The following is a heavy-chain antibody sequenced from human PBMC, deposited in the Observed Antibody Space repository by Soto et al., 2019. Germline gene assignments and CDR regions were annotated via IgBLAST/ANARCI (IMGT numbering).Heavy chain of an antibody. CDR1: GFTFSSYA. CDR2: ISYDGSNK. Sequence: VGSLRLSCAASGFTFSSYAMHWVRQAPGKGLEWVAVISYDGSNKYYADSVKGRFTISRDNSKNTLYLQMNSLRAEDTAVYYCARDRDVLRFLEWLSPPYYYYGMDVWGQGTTVTVSS. CDR3: ARDRDVLRFLEWLSPPYYYYGMDV. V-gene: IGHV3-30-3*01. D-gene: IGHD3-3*01. J-gene: IGHJ6*02.